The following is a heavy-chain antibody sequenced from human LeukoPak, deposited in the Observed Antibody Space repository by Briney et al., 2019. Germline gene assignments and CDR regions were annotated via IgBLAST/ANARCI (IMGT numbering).Heavy chain of an antibody. V-gene: IGHV6-1*01. D-gene: IGHD2-2*01. CDR3: ARDLCTSSSCPNNWIDP. Sequence: SQALSLTCDISGDRVSSNGASWTWIRPSPSRGLEWLGRTYYRSKWYNNYAMSVKSRITINPDTSKNQFSLQLNSVTPEDTAVYYCARDLCTSSSCPNNWIDPWGQGTLVTVSS. CDR1: GDRVSSNGAS. CDR2: TYYRSKWYN. J-gene: IGHJ5*02.